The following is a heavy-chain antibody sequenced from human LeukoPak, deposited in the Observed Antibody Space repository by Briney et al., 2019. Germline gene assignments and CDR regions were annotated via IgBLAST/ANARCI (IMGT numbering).Heavy chain of an antibody. J-gene: IGHJ4*02. CDR2: INHSGST. D-gene: IGHD2-21*02. Sequence: SETLSLTCAVYVGSFSDYYWTWIRQTPGKGLEWIGEINHSGSTNYNPSLKSRVTISVDTSKNQFSLKLSSVTAADTAVYYCAREYCGGDCYGGAFGYWGQGTLVTVSS. CDR3: AREYCGGDCYGGAFGY. CDR1: VGSFSDYY. V-gene: IGHV4-34*01.